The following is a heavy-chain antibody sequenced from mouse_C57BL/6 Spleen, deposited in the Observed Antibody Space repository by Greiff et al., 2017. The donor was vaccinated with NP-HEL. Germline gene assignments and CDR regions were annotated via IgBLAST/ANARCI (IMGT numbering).Heavy chain of an antibody. CDR1: GFSLTSYG. CDR3: ARKEYDYDEAWFAY. Sequence: QVQLQQSGPGLVQPSQSLSITCTVSGFSLTSYGVHWVRQSPGKGLEWLGVIWSGGSTDYNAAFISRLSISKDNSKSQVFFKMNSLQADDTAIYYCARKEYDYDEAWFAYWGQGTLVTVSA. V-gene: IGHV2-2*01. CDR2: IWSGGST. J-gene: IGHJ3*01. D-gene: IGHD2-4*01.